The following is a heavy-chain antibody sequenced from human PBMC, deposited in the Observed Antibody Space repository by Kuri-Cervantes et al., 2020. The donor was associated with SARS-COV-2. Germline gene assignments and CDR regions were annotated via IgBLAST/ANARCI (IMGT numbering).Heavy chain of an antibody. J-gene: IGHJ6*03. D-gene: IGHD2-2*01. CDR2: TYYRSKWYN. Sequence: SQTLSLTCAISGDSVSSNSAAWNWIRQSPSRGLEWLGRTYYRSKWYNDYAVSVKSRITINPDTSKNQFSLQLNSVTPEDTAVYYCARGLEGYCSSTSCLRRGGNYYYYMDVWGKGTTVTVSS. CDR1: GDSVSSNSAA. V-gene: IGHV6-1*01. CDR3: ARGLEGYCSSTSCLRRGGNYYYYMDV.